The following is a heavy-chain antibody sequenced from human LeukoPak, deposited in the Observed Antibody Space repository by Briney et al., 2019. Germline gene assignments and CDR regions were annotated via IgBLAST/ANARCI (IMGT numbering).Heavy chain of an antibody. Sequence: ASVKVSCKASGYTFGTYGISWVRRAPGQGLEWMGWISTYNGDTNYAQNVQGRVTMTTDTSTNTAYMELRSLRSDDTAMYYCARETSSRDAPWGQGTLVIVSS. J-gene: IGHJ5*02. CDR1: GYTFGTYG. CDR3: ARETSSRDAP. V-gene: IGHV1-18*01. D-gene: IGHD2-2*01. CDR2: ISTYNGDT.